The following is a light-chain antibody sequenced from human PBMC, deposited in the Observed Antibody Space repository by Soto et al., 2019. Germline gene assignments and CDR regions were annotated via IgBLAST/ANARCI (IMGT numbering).Light chain of an antibody. J-gene: IGLJ2*01. Sequence: QSVLTQPPSVSGAPGQRVTISCTGSSSNIGAGYDVHWYQQLPGTAPKLLIYVNSNRPSGVPDRFSGSKSGTSASLAITGLQAEDEAEDYCQSYDSSLSVVFGGGTKLTVL. V-gene: IGLV1-40*01. CDR2: VNS. CDR1: SSNIGAGYD. CDR3: QSYDSSLSVV.